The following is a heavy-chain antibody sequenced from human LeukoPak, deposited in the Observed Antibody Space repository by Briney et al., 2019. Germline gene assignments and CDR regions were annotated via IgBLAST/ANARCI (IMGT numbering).Heavy chain of an antibody. CDR2: INPSAGST. D-gene: IGHD3-10*01. J-gene: IGHJ4*02. CDR3: ARDLRFGELSFLPFDY. CDR1: GYTFTSYY. Sequence: ASVKVSYKASGYTFTSYYLHSVRQAPGQGLEWMGIINPSAGSTSYAQKFQGRVTLTRDMSTSTVYMEVSSLRSEDTAVYYCARDLRFGELSFLPFDYWGQGALVTVSS. V-gene: IGHV1-46*01.